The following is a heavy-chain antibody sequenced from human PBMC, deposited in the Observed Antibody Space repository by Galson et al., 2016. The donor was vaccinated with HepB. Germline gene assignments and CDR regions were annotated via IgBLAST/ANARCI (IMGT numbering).Heavy chain of an antibody. CDR1: GGSIRRASYY. CDR3: ARRRIGLGYAFDV. CDR2: IFYSGSA. V-gene: IGHV4-39*02. Sequence: SETLSLTCTVSGGSIRRASYYWGWIRQPPGQGLEWLGSIFYSGSAYYNPTLQSQVNISVDTSKNHFSLKLKSVTAAETAVYYFARRRIGLGYAFDVWGQETMVIVSS. J-gene: IGHJ3*01. D-gene: IGHD3-3*01.